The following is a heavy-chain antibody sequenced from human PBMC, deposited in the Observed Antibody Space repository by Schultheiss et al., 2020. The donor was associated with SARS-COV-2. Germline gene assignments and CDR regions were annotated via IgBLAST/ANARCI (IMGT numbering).Heavy chain of an antibody. CDR2: ISYDGSNK. V-gene: IGHV3-30*18. CDR3: AKAFLTYYYDSSGYATYDY. D-gene: IGHD3-22*01. Sequence: GGSLRLSCAASGFTFSASDFHWVRQAPGKGLEWVAVISYDGSNKYYADSVKGRFTISRDNSKNTLYLQMNSLRAEDTAVYYCAKAFLTYYYDSSGYATYDYWGQGTLVTVSS. J-gene: IGHJ4*02. CDR1: GFTFSASD.